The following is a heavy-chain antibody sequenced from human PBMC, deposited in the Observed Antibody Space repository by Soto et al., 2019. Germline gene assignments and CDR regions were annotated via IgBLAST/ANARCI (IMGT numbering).Heavy chain of an antibody. CDR1: GYTFTSYA. CDR2: INAGNGNT. Sequence: GASVKVSCKASGYTFTSYAMHWVRQAPGQRLEWMGWINAGNGNTKYSQKFQGRVTITRDTSASTACMELSSLRSEDTAVYYCARGLNGYLYYFDYWGQGTLVTVSS. J-gene: IGHJ4*02. V-gene: IGHV1-3*01. D-gene: IGHD5-18*01. CDR3: ARGLNGYLYYFDY.